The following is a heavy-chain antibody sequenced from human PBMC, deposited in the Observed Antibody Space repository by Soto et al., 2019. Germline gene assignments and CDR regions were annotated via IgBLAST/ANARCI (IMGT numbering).Heavy chain of an antibody. J-gene: IGHJ6*02. CDR2: INPGYPAGRST. Sequence: QVQLVQSGAEVKKPGASVKVSCKASGYTLTTFFMHWVRQAPGQGLEWMGVINPGYPAGRSTTYAQKFQGRVTTTTETCTSTVWMALSRLRAADTAVYYCARAAIGAGATTGMDVWGQGTTVTVSS. CDR3: ARAAIGAGATTGMDV. D-gene: IGHD1-26*01. V-gene: IGHV1-46*01. CDR1: GYTLTTFF.